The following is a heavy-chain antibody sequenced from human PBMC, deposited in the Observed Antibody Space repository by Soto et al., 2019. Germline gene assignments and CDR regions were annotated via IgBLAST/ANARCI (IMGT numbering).Heavy chain of an antibody. CDR2: VFSNDAK. J-gene: IGHJ4*02. CDR3: ARIERYSTYEYFDF. D-gene: IGHD5-12*01. CDR1: GFSLSHIRVG. Sequence: ESGPTLVNPTETLTLTCTVSGFSLSHIRVGVGWIRQPPGKALEWLAHVFSNDAKSYSPSLKGRLTISRGTFRSQVVLTMTNVDPVDTATYFCARIERYSTYEYFDFWGQGTLVTVSS. V-gene: IGHV2-26*01.